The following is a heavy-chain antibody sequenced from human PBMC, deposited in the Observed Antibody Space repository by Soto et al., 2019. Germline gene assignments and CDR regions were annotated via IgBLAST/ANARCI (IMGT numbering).Heavy chain of an antibody. CDR3: ARMHSLPAAHPMSRVDHHYGMDV. Sequence: SETLSLTCTVSGGSISSYYWSWIRQPPGKGLEWIGYIYYSGSTNYNPSLKSRVTISVDTSNNQFSLKLSSVTAADTAVYYCARMHSLPAAHPMSRVDHHYGMDVWGQGTTVTVSS. D-gene: IGHD2-2*01. CDR1: GGSISSYY. V-gene: IGHV4-59*12. J-gene: IGHJ6*02. CDR2: IYYSGST.